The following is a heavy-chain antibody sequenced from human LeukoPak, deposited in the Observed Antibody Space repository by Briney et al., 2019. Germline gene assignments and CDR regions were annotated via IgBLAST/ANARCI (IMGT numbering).Heavy chain of an antibody. D-gene: IGHD1-26*01. CDR2: ISGSGGST. V-gene: IGHV3-23*01. CDR1: GFTFSSYA. CDR3: ASRVGVGATPVSDYYYGMDV. J-gene: IGHJ6*02. Sequence: PGGSLRLSCAASGFTFSSYAMSWVRQAPGKGLKWVSAISGSGGSTYYADSVKGRFTISRDNSKNTLYLQMNSLRAEDTAVYYCASRVGVGATPVSDYYYGMDVWGQGTTVTVSS.